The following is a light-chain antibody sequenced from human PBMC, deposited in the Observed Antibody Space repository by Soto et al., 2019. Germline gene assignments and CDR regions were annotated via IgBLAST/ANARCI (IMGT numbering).Light chain of an antibody. CDR1: SSVVGAYNY. Sequence: QSALTQPRSVSGSPGQSVTISCTGTSSVVGAYNYVSWYQQHPAKAPNLMIYDVSKRPSGVPDRFSGSKSGNTASLTISGLQAEDEGDYYCCSYTNSAYVFGTGTKLTVL. V-gene: IGLV2-11*01. CDR2: DVS. CDR3: CSYTNSAYV. J-gene: IGLJ1*01.